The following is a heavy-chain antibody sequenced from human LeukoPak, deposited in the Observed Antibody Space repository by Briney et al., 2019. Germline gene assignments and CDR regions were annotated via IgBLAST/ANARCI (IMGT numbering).Heavy chain of an antibody. V-gene: IGHV3-21*01. D-gene: IGHD3-22*01. CDR1: GFTFSSYS. Sequence: GGSLRLSCVASGFTFSSYSMNWVRQAPGKGLEWVSSITRSSNYIYYEDSVKGRFTISRDNAKNSLYLQMNSLRAEDTAVYYCASSRYDSSGYYGIIAYWGQGTLVTVSS. J-gene: IGHJ4*02. CDR2: ITRSSNYI. CDR3: ASSRYDSSGYYGIIAY.